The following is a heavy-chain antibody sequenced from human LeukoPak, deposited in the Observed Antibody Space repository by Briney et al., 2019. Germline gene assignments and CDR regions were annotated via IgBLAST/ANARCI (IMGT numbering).Heavy chain of an antibody. Sequence: GGSLRLSCAASGFTVSSNYMSWVRQAPGKGLEWVSVIYSGGSTYYADSVKGRFTISRDNSQNTLFLQMNSLRAEDTAMYYCARDAQRGFDYSNSLEYWGHGTLVTVSS. CDR2: IYSGGST. J-gene: IGHJ4*01. CDR1: GFTVSSNY. D-gene: IGHD4-11*01. V-gene: IGHV3-53*01. CDR3: ARDAQRGFDYSNSLEY.